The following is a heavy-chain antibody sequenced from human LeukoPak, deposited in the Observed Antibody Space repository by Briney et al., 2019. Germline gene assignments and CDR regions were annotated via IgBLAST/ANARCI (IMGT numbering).Heavy chain of an antibody. CDR3: ARNVLGLPSHAFDI. V-gene: IGHV2-70*11. J-gene: IGHJ3*02. CDR2: IDWDDDK. D-gene: IGHD2-2*01. Sequence: ESGPTLVNPTQTLTLTCTFSGFSLSTSGMCVTWIRQPPGKALEWLARIDWDDDKYYSTSLKTRLTISKDTSKNQVVLTMTNMDPVDTATYYCARNVLGLPSHAFDIWGQGTMVTVSS. CDR1: GFSLSTSGMC.